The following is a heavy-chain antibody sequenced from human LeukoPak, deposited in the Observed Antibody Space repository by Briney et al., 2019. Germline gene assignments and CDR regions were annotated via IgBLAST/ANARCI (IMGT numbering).Heavy chain of an antibody. CDR1: GGTFSSYA. V-gene: IGHV1-69*13. CDR2: IIPIFGTA. D-gene: IGHD1-26*01. Sequence: RASVKVSRKASGGTFSSYAISWVRQAPGQGLEWMGGIIPIFGTANYAQKFQGRVTITADESTSTAYMELSSLRSEDTAVYYCARVLGGSYGRLDYWGQGTLVTVSS. CDR3: ARVLGGSYGRLDY. J-gene: IGHJ4*02.